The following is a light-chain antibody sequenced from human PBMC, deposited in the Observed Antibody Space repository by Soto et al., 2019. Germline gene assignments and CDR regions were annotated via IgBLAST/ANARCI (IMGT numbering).Light chain of an antibody. CDR3: QQYSSSPQT. CDR2: GAS. CDR1: QTVRNNY. J-gene: IGKJ1*01. V-gene: IGKV3-20*01. Sequence: EFVLTQSPGTLSLSPGERATLSCRASQTVRNNYLAWYQQKPGQAPRLLIYGASSKATGVPDRFYGTGSGTDFTLTISRLEPEDFAVYYCQQYSSSPQTFGQGTKVDIK.